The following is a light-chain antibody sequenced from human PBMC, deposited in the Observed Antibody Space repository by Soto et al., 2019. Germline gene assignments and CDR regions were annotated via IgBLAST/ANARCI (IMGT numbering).Light chain of an antibody. Sequence: EIVMTQSPATLSVSPGERATLSCRASQSVSSNLAWYQQKPGQAPRLLSYGASTRATGIPARFSGSGSGTEFTLTISGLQSEDFAVYYCQQYNNWPPWTFGQGTKVEIK. CDR3: QQYNNWPPWT. CDR1: QSVSSN. J-gene: IGKJ1*01. V-gene: IGKV3-15*01. CDR2: GAS.